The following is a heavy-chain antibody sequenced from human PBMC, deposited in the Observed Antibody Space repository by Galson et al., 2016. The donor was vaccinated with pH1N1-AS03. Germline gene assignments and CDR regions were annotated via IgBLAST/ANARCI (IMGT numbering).Heavy chain of an antibody. CDR3: VKDRAWSFDY. CDR2: ISYDGSNK. J-gene: IGHJ4*02. Sequence: SLRLSCAASGFSFSGYAMHWVRQAPGQVLEWVALISYDGSNKRYAESVKGRFTISRDNSKNTLYLQMNSLRTEDTAVYYCVKDRAWSFDYWGQGTLVTVSS. CDR1: GFSFSGYA. D-gene: IGHD2-8*02. V-gene: IGHV3-30*01.